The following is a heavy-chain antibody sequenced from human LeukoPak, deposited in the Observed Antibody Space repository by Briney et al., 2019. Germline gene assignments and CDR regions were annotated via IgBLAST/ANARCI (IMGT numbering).Heavy chain of an antibody. CDR2: IYTSGST. V-gene: IGHV4-4*07. J-gene: IGHJ6*03. CDR1: GGSISSYY. Sequence: SETLSLTCTVSGGSISSYYWSWLRQPAGKGLEWIGRIYTSGSTNYNPSLKSRVTMSVDTSKNQFSLKLSSVTAADPAVYYCGENRGNVIWPGYYKNIYNYYYRNVGGKGPTVTV. D-gene: IGHD3-9*01. CDR3: GENRGNVIWPGYYKNIYNYYYRNV.